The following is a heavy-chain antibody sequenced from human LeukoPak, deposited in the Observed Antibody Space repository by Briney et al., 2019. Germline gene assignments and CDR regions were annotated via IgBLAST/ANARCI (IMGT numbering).Heavy chain of an antibody. CDR2: ITGDGSST. CDR1: GFAFSTYW. V-gene: IGHV3-74*01. J-gene: IGHJ4*02. CDR3: AQVGGSYDY. D-gene: IGHD1-26*01. Sequence: GGSLRLSFAASGFAFSTYWMHWVRQAPGKGLVWVSRITGDGSSTTYADSVKGRFTISRDNAKNTLYLQMNSLRAEDTAVYYCAQVGGSYDYWGQGTLVTVSS.